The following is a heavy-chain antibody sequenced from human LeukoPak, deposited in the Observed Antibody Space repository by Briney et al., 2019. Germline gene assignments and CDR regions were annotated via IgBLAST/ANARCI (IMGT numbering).Heavy chain of an antibody. V-gene: IGHV3-48*01. Sequence: GGSLRLSCAASGFTFSSYSMNWVRQAPGKGLEWVSYINSNSRSISYADSVKGRFTISRDNAKNSLYLQINSLRAEGTAVYYCARVYNVDKGDYWGQGTLVTVSS. CDR1: GFTFSSYS. D-gene: IGHD5-12*01. CDR3: ARVYNVDKGDY. CDR2: INSNSRSI. J-gene: IGHJ4*02.